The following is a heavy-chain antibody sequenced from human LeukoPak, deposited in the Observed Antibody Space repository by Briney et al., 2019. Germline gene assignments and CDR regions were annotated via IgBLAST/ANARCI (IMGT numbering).Heavy chain of an antibody. Sequence: APVKVSCKASGYTFTSYGISWVRQAPGQGLEWMGWISGYNGHTKYAQKFQGGVTMTTDTSTSTAYMELRSLTSDDTAVFYCARGLPPRRNYDSSGYYSYYFDYWGQGTLVTVSS. CDR2: ISGYNGHT. CDR1: GYTFTSYG. D-gene: IGHD3-22*01. J-gene: IGHJ4*02. V-gene: IGHV1-18*01. CDR3: ARGLPPRRNYDSSGYYSYYFDY.